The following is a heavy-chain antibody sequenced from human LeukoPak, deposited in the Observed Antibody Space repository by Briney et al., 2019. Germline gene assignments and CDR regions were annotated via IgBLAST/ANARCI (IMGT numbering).Heavy chain of an antibody. Sequence: SETLSLTCTVSGGSISSGSYYWSWIRQPAGKGLEWIGRIYTSGSTNYNPSLKSRVTISVDTSKNQFSLKLSSVTAADTAVYYCAREGYSYGSNWFDPWGQGTLVTVSS. D-gene: IGHD5-18*01. V-gene: IGHV4-61*02. CDR3: AREGYSYGSNWFDP. CDR2: IYTSGST. J-gene: IGHJ5*02. CDR1: GGSISSGSYY.